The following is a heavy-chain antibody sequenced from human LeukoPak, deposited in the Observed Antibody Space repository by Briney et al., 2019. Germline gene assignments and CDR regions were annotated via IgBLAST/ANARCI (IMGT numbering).Heavy chain of an antibody. CDR3: ARQAPQYSYYMDV. Sequence: GGSLRLTCAASGFTFSSYEMNWVRQAPGKGLEWISYISTSDSTIYNADSVKGRFTISRDNAKNSLYLQMNSLRAEDTAVYYCARQAPQYSYYMDVWGKGTTVTISS. J-gene: IGHJ6*03. V-gene: IGHV3-48*03. CDR2: ISTSDSTI. CDR1: GFTFSSYE.